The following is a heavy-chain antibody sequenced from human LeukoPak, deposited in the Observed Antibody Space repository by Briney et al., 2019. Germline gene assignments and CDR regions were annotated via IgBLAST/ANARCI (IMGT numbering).Heavy chain of an antibody. CDR1: GDSVSSNTAA. CDR3: ARDHGGLDY. CDR2: TYYRSRWYN. J-gene: IGHJ4*02. V-gene: IGHV6-1*01. Sequence: SQTLSLTCAISGDSVSSNTAACNWIRQSPSRGLEWLGRTYYRSRWYNDYALSVKSRITISPDTSKNQSSLQLNSVAPEDTAVYYCARDHGGLDYWGQGTVVTVSS.